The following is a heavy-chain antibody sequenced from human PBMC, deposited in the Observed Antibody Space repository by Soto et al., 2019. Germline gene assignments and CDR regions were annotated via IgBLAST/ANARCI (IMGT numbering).Heavy chain of an antibody. CDR1: GSTFSNSG. J-gene: IGHJ4*02. CDR3: ARDGGSHGPSYFAS. CDR2: IWYDGSNK. D-gene: IGHD3-16*01. Sequence: VQLVESGGGVVQPGTSLRLSCVASGSTFSNSGMHWVRQAPGKGPQWVAVIWYDGSNKSYGESVKGRFTISRDNSKNTLYLDINSLRAEDTAVYYCARDGGSHGPSYFASWGQGSLVIVSS. V-gene: IGHV3-33*01.